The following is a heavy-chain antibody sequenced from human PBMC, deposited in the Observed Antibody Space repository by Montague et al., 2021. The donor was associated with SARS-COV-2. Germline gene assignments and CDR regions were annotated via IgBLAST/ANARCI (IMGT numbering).Heavy chain of an antibody. CDR1: GGSISSGCYY. CDR3: ARVHMVVVTAVRYFDR. Sequence: TLSLTCTVSGGSISSGCYYWSWIRQHPGQGLEWIGYIYYSGSTYYNPSLKSRVTISVDTSKNQFSLKLSSVTAADTAVYYCARVHMVVVTAVRYFDRWGRGTLVTVSS. J-gene: IGHJ2*01. V-gene: IGHV4-31*03. CDR2: IYYSGST. D-gene: IGHD2-21*02.